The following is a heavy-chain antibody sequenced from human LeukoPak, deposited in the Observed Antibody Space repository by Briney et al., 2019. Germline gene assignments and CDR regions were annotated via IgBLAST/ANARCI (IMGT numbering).Heavy chain of an antibody. V-gene: IGHV4-39*01. CDR3: ARFRGGQHLEPFDY. J-gene: IGHJ4*02. CDR2: IYYTGST. D-gene: IGHD6-13*01. Sequence: PSETLSLTCSVSGVSISRSFYYWGWIRQHPGKGLEWIGAIYYTGSTDYNPSLQGRVTMSVATSQTQFSLRLRSVTAADTAVYYCARFRGGQHLEPFDYWGQGTLVTVSS. CDR1: GVSISRSFYY.